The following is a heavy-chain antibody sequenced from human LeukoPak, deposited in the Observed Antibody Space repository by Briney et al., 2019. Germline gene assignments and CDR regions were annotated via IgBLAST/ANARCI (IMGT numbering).Heavy chain of an antibody. CDR3: AKSSYYDSSDYYREYYFDF. CDR2: ISGSGGST. D-gene: IGHD3-22*01. V-gene: IGHV3-23*01. CDR1: RFTFSTYG. J-gene: IGHJ4*02. Sequence: GGSLRLSCAASRFTFSTYGMSWVRQAPGKGLEWVSSISGSGGSTNYADSVKGRFTISRDNSKNTLYLQMNSLRDEDTAVYYCAKSSYYDSSDYYREYYFDFWGQGTLVTVSS.